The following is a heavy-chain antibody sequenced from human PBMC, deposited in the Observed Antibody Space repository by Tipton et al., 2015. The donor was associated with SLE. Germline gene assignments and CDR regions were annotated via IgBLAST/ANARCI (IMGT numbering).Heavy chain of an antibody. J-gene: IGHJ4*02. Sequence: TLSLTCTVSGGSVSSPIDYWSWIRQSPGKGLEWIGYIDYSGSTNYNPSLRSRVTISVDTSKNQFSLKLSSVTAADTAVYYCVYGDWLGLDYWGQGTLVTVSS. CDR3: VYGDWLGLDY. CDR2: IDYSGST. CDR1: GGSVSSPIDY. D-gene: IGHD4-17*01. V-gene: IGHV4-61*01.